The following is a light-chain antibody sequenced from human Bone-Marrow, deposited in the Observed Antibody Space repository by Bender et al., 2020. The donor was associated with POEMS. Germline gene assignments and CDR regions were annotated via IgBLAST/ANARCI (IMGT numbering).Light chain of an antibody. J-gene: IGLJ2*01. CDR1: TSDVVIYKY. CDR2: DVT. CDR3: CLYEGSHNFL. V-gene: IGLV2-11*01. Sequence: QSALTQPRSVSGSPGQSVTISCTGATSDVVIYKYLSWYQHHPGKAPKVIIFDVTRRPSGIPDRFSGSQSGNTASLTISGLQAEDEADYYCCLYEGSHNFLFGGGTTVTVL.